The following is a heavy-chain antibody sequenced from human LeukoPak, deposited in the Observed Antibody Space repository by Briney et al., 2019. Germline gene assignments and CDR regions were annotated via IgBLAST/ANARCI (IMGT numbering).Heavy chain of an antibody. CDR1: GFTFTTYW. D-gene: IGHD3-22*01. V-gene: IGHV3-21*01. CDR3: ARDSYDSSGYYSGLGF. Sequence: GGSLRLSCAASGFTFTTYWMHWVRQAPGKGLEWVSSISSSSSYIYYVDPVKGRFTISRDNAKNSLYLQMNSLRVEDTAVYYCARDSYDSSGYYSGLGFWGQGTLVTVSS. CDR2: ISSSSSYI. J-gene: IGHJ4*02.